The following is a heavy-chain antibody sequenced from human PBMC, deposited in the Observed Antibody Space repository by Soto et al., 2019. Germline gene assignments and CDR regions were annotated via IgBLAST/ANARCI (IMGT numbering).Heavy chain of an antibody. D-gene: IGHD2-2*01. V-gene: IGHV1-18*01. CDR2: ISAYNGNT. J-gene: IGHJ4*02. Sequence: ASVKVSCKASGYTFTSYGISWVRQAPGQGLEWMGWISAYNGNTNYAQKLQGGVTMTTDTSTSTAYMELRSLRSDDTAVYYCAREWVVLSVGYFDYWGQGTLVTVSS. CDR3: AREWVVLSVGYFDY. CDR1: GYTFTSYG.